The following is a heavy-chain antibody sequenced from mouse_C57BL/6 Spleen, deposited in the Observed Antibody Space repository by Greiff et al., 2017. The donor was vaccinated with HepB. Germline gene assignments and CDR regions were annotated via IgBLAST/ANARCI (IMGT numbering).Heavy chain of an antibody. Sequence: VQLQESGAELARPGASVKMSCKASGYTFTSYTMHWVKQRPGQGLEWIGYINPSSGYTKYNQKFKDKATLTADKSSSTAYMQLSSLTSEDSAVYYCARGGSYSNYDYWGQGTTLTVSS. V-gene: IGHV1-4*01. CDR1: GYTFTSYT. J-gene: IGHJ2*01. CDR2: INPSSGYT. D-gene: IGHD2-5*01. CDR3: ARGGSYSNYDY.